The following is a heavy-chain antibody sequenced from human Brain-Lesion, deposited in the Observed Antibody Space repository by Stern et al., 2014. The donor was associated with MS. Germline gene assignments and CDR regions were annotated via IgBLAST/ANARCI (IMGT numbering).Heavy chain of an antibody. Sequence: QVQLVQSGGGVVQPGRPLSLSCVASGFTFGSCAMHWGRQAPGKGLAWVPGVSYDGSNKYYADSVKGRFTISRDNSQNTLYMQMSSLRPEDTAVYYCAKDRQYLTYFFDHWGQGSLVTVSS. D-gene: IGHD2/OR15-2a*01. CDR3: AKDRQYLTYFFDH. J-gene: IGHJ5*02. CDR2: VSYDGSNK. V-gene: IGHV3-30*18. CDR1: GFTFGSCA.